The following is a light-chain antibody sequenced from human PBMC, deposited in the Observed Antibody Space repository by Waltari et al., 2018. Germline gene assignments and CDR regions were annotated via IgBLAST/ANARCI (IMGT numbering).Light chain of an antibody. Sequence: DIQMTQSPSSLSASVGDRVTITCRASQSISHYLNWYQHKPGKAPKLLIYGSSRLQSGVPSRFSGSGSGTDFTLTISSLQLEDFATYYCLQSYNDPTFGQGTKVEIK. CDR2: GSS. J-gene: IGKJ1*01. V-gene: IGKV1-39*01. CDR1: QSISHY. CDR3: LQSYNDPT.